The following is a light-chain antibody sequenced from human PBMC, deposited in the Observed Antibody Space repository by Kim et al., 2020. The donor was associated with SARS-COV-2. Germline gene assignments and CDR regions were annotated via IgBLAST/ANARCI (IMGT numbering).Light chain of an antibody. J-gene: IGKJ4*01. CDR1: QAVSRNY. CDR3: QQYGSSPLT. CDR2: GAS. V-gene: IGKV3-20*01. Sequence: EVVLTQSPGTLSASPGERATLSCRASQAVSRNYLAWYQHKPGQAPRLLIYGASNRATGIPDRFSGSGSGTDFTLTITKLKPDDFALYYCQQYGSSPLTFGGGTKVDIK.